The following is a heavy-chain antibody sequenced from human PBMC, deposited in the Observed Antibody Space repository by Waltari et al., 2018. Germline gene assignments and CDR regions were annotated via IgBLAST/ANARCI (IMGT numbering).Heavy chain of an antibody. J-gene: IGHJ4*02. Sequence: VQLVESGGGLVQPGESLRLSCAVSGFTLSNSWMTWVRQAPGKGLEWVAIIKDDGDEKYNVDSVKGRFTISRDNAKNSLCLQMNSLGPEDTAVYYCARGGGAYWGQGTPVIVSS. CDR1: GFTLSNSW. CDR3: ARGGGAY. D-gene: IGHD3-10*01. V-gene: IGHV3-7*01. CDR2: IKDDGDEK.